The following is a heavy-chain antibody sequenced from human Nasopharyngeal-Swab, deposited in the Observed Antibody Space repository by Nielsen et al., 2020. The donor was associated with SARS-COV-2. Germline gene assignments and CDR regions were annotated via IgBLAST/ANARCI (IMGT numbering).Heavy chain of an antibody. CDR2: IYAGTNT. V-gene: IGHV3-53*04. J-gene: IGHJ4*02. CDR3: ARGGGPGQFYFDF. CDR1: GFAVSSNY. D-gene: IGHD3-16*01. Sequence: LSLTCAASGFAVSSNYMSWVRQAPGKGLEWVSVIYAGTNTYYADSVKGRFTISRHDSQNTLYLQLNSLKPEDTAVYYCARGGGPGQFYFDFWGQGTLVTVSS.